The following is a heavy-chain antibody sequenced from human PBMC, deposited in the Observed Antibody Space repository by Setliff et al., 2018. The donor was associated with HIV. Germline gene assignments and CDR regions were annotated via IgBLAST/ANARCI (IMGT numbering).Heavy chain of an antibody. V-gene: IGHV4-39*07. CDR2: INYSGST. CDR3: ARSRVRGVIIKGY. Sequence: PSETLSLTCTVSGGSISSNNYYWGWIRQPPGKGLEWIGSINYSGSTYQNPSLKSRLTISVDTSKNQFSLKLSSVTAADTAIYYCARSRVRGVIIKGYWGQGTPVTVSS. J-gene: IGHJ4*02. CDR1: GGSISSNNYY. D-gene: IGHD3-10*01.